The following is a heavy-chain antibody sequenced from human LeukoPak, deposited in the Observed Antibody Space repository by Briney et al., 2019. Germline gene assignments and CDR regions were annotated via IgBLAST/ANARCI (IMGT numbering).Heavy chain of an antibody. CDR2: IYIGGST. CDR3: ERGGEDYYDSSGNYYGGHLGAFEI. D-gene: IGHD3-22*01. V-gene: IGHV3-66*01. J-gene: IGHJ3*02. Sequence: GGSLRLSCAASGFTGGSNYMSWVRHAPGKGLEWVSVIYIGGSTYYPDSVKSRFTISRDNSKNTLYLQMNSLSAEDTAFYYCERGGEDYYDSSGNYYGGHLGAFEIWGQGTMVTVSS. CDR1: GFTGGSNY.